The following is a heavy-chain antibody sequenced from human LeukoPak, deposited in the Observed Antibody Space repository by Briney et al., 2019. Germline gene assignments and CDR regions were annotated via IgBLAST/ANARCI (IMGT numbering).Heavy chain of an antibody. CDR2: INAGNGNT. CDR3: AARDRDGYNYAFDI. CDR1: GYTFTSYA. Sequence: ASVKVSCKASGYTFTSYAMHWVRQAPGQRLEWMGWINAGNGNTKYSQKFQGRVTITRDTSASTAYMELSSLRSEDTAVYYCAARDRDGYNYAFDIWGQGTVVTVSS. D-gene: IGHD5-24*01. J-gene: IGHJ3*02. V-gene: IGHV1-3*01.